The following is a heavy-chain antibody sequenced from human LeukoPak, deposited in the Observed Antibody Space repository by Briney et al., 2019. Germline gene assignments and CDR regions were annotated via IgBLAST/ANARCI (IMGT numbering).Heavy chain of an antibody. D-gene: IGHD3-10*01. J-gene: IGHJ4*02. CDR1: GFTFRNYV. Sequence: GGSLGLSCAASGFTFRNYVIHWVRQAPGRGLEWVAVTSSDLNVKLYADSVKGRFTISRDNSRSTLYLQMNSLRPEDTAIYYCAREGYYGSGSPPSLYFDYWGQGTLVTVSS. CDR3: AREGYYGSGSPPSLYFDY. CDR2: TSSDLNVK. V-gene: IGHV3-30-3*01.